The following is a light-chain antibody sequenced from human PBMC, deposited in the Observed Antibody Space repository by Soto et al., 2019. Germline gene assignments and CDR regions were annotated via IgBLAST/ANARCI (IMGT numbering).Light chain of an antibody. J-gene: IGKJ4*01. CDR2: AAS. V-gene: IGKV1-16*02. Sequence: DIQMTQSPSSLSASVGDTVTITCRASQYISNYVALFQQKPGQAPKSLIYAASKLHSWVPQQFTGSGSRTDFTITIRSLQPGDSATYYCQHYNNFPLTSGGGTKVAI. CDR3: QHYNNFPLT. CDR1: QYISNY.